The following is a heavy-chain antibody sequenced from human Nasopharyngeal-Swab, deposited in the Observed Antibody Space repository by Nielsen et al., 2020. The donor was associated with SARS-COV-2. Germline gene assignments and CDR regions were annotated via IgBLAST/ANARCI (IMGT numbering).Heavy chain of an antibody. CDR2: IRRKASGGTT. Sequence: GESLKISCTASGFTFGDYATSWVRQAPGKGLEWVGFIRRKASGGTTEYAASVKGRFTISRDDSKSIAYLQMSSLKTEDTAVYYCMSEAVAGTGDAFDIWGQGTMVTVSS. CDR1: GFTFGDYA. CDR3: MSEAVAGTGDAFDI. D-gene: IGHD6-19*01. J-gene: IGHJ3*02. V-gene: IGHV3-49*04.